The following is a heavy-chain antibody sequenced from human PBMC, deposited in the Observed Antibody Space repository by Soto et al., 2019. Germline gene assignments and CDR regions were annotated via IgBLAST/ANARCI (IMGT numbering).Heavy chain of an antibody. V-gene: IGHV3-23*01. CDR1: GFTFSSYA. J-gene: IGHJ4*02. CDR3: AKGMSGSYLVGPLRYYFDY. CDR2: ISGSGGST. D-gene: IGHD1-26*01. Sequence: EVQLLESGGGLVQPGGSLRLSCAASGFTFSSYAMSWVRQAPGKGLEWVSAISGSGGSTYYADSVKGRFTISRDNSKNTLYLQMNSLRAEDTAVYYCAKGMSGSYLVGPLRYYFDYWGQGTLVTVSS.